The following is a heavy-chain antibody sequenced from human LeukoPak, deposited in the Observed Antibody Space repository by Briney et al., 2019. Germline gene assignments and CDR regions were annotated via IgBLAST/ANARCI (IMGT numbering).Heavy chain of an antibody. Sequence: PGGSLRLSCAASGFTFSSYEMNWVRQAPGKGLEWVSSISGSGAGTSYADSVRGRFTISRDNSKNTLYMQMNSLRAEDTAVYYCAKFNRICSSTNCHYYHGMDVWGQGTTVTVSS. CDR3: AKFNRICSSTNCHYYHGMDV. J-gene: IGHJ6*02. D-gene: IGHD2-2*01. CDR1: GFTFSSYE. V-gene: IGHV3-23*01. CDR2: ISGSGAGT.